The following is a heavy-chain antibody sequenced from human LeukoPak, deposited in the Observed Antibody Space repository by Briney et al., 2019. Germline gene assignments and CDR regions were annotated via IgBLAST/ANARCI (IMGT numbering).Heavy chain of an antibody. CDR1: GFTFSSYS. CDR3: ARGTIRFLEWLLPFDY. Sequence: PGGSLRLSCAASGFTFSSYSMNWVRQAPGKGLEWVSYISSSSSTIYYADSVKGRFTISRDNSKNTLYLQMNSLRAEDTAVYYCARGTIRFLEWLLPFDYWGQGTLVTVSS. J-gene: IGHJ4*02. CDR2: ISSSSSTI. D-gene: IGHD3-3*01. V-gene: IGHV3-48*01.